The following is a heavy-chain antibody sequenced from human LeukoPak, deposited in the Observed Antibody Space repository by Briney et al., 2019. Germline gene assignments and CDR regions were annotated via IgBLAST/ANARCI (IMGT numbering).Heavy chain of an antibody. J-gene: IGHJ6*02. Sequence: GGSLRLSCVASGFPFSSYWMTWVRQAPGKGLEWVANIKQDGSKKSYVDSVKGRFTISRDNAKNTLFLQMNSLRAEDTAVYYCARRGTGHGMDVWGQGTTVIVS. CDR1: GFPFSSYW. D-gene: IGHD1-1*01. V-gene: IGHV3-7*01. CDR2: IKQDGSKK. CDR3: ARRGTGHGMDV.